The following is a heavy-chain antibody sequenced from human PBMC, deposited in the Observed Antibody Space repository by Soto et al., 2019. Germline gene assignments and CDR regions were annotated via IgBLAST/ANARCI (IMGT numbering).Heavy chain of an antibody. Sequence: SETLSLTCAVSGYSISSSNWWGWIRQPPGKGLEWIGYIYYSGSTYYNPSLKSRVTISVDTSKNQFSLKLSSVTAVDTAVYYCARKEHGDYVGYWGQGTLVTVSS. CDR3: ARKEHGDYVGY. V-gene: IGHV4-28*01. J-gene: IGHJ4*02. D-gene: IGHD4-17*01. CDR2: IYYSGST. CDR1: GYSISSSNW.